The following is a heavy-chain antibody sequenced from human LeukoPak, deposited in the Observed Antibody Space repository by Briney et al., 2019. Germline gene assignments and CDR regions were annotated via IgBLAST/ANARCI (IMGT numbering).Heavy chain of an antibody. CDR2: IKKDGSEK. Sequence: PGGSLRLSCAASGFTFSSYWMSWVRQVPGKGLEWVANIKKDGSEKKYVDSVKGRFTISRDNAENSLYLQMNSLRVEDTAVYYCVREGGSDWDSGWFDPWGQGTLVTVSS. D-gene: IGHD3-16*01. V-gene: IGHV3-7*01. CDR3: VREGGSDWDSGWFDP. CDR1: GFTFSSYW. J-gene: IGHJ5*02.